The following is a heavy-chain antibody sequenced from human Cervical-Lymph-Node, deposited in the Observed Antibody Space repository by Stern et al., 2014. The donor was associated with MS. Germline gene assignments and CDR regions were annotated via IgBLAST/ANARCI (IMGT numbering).Heavy chain of an antibody. Sequence: EVQLVESGGGLVQPGGSLRLSCAASGFTFSSYAMSWVRQAPGKGLEWVSAISGSGGSTYYADSVKGRFTISRDNSKNTLYLQMNSLRAEDTAVYYCAKTPHSSSWYAPYYYYYGMDVWGQGTTVTVSS. J-gene: IGHJ6*02. D-gene: IGHD6-13*01. CDR2: ISGSGGST. V-gene: IGHV3-23*04. CDR3: AKTPHSSSWYAPYYYYYGMDV. CDR1: GFTFSSYA.